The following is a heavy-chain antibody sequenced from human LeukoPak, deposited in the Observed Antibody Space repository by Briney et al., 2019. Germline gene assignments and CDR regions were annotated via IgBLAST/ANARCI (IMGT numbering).Heavy chain of an antibody. CDR3: ARDSVVVVPAARVGYYYYGMDV. CDR2: IYTSGST. V-gene: IGHV4-4*07. J-gene: IGHJ6*02. Sequence: SETLSLTCTVSGGSISSYYWSWIRQPAGKGLEWIGRIYTSGSTNYNPSLKSRVTMSVDTSKNQFSLKLGSVTAADTAVYYCARDSVVVVPAARVGYYYYGMDVWGQGTTVTVSS. CDR1: GGSISSYY. D-gene: IGHD2-2*01.